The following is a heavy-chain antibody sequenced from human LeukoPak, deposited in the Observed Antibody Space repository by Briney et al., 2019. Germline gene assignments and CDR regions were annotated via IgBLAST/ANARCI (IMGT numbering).Heavy chain of an antibody. CDR1: GGSFSGYY. CDR3: ASNLHYYDSSGLH. CDR2: INYAGRT. D-gene: IGHD3-22*01. J-gene: IGHJ4*02. V-gene: IGHV4-34*01. Sequence: SETLSLTCAVYGGSFSGYYWSWIRQPPGKGLEWIGEINYAGRTNYNPSLKRRVTIAVDTSKNQFSLKLSSVTAADTAVYYCASNLHYYDSSGLHWGQGTLVTVSS.